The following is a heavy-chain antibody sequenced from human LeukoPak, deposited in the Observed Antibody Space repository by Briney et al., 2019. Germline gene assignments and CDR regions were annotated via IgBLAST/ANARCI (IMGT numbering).Heavy chain of an antibody. J-gene: IGHJ6*03. V-gene: IGHV4-59*11. Sequence: PSETLSLTCTVAGVSISSHYWRWVRQPPGKGLVWIGYIYYSGSTNYNPSLKIRVTISVHTSKNQFSLKLSSVTAADTAVYYCAHTVSYYYYYMDVWGKGTTVTVSS. D-gene: IGHD4-17*01. CDR2: IYYSGST. CDR1: GVSISSHY. CDR3: AHTVSYYYYYMDV.